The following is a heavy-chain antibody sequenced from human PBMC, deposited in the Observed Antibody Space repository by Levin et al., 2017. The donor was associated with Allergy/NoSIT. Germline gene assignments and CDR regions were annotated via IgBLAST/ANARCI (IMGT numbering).Heavy chain of an antibody. CDR3: ARFVVTPVSYFYMDV. CDR2: ISTHNGNT. Sequence: PGASVKVSCKASGGTIRHYALSWVRQAPGQGLEWMGWISTHNGNTNYAQSFQGRVTMTTDTSTSTADMELRSLISDDTAVYYCARFVVTPVSYFYMDVWGKGTTVTVSS. D-gene: IGHD2-2*01. CDR1: GGTIRHYA. V-gene: IGHV1-18*01. J-gene: IGHJ6*03.